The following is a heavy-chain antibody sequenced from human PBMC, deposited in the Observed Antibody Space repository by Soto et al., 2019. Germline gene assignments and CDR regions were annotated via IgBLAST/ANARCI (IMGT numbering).Heavy chain of an antibody. CDR3: ARGQMTSTY. D-gene: IGHD2-21*02. CDR1: GFIFSTYA. CDR2: ISTSSGST. J-gene: IGHJ4*02. Sequence: LRLSCAASGFIFSTYAMSWVRQAPGKGLEWVSTISTSSGSTHYADSVTGRFTISRDNTRSTLYLQMNSLRVDDTAVYYCARGQMTSTYWGQGSLVTVSS. V-gene: IGHV3-23*01.